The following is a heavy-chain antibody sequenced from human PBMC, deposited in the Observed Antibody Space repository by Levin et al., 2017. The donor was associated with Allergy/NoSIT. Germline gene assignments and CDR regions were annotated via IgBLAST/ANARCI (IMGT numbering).Heavy chain of an antibody. CDR1: GGSISSNDYY. CDR3: ASVRITMVRGPIISYYYGMDV. CDR2: IFYSGST. V-gene: IGHV4-39*07. D-gene: IGHD3-10*01. J-gene: IGHJ6*02. Sequence: SETLSLTCTVSGGSISSNDYYWGWIRQPPGKGLEWIGCIFYSGSTYYSPSLKCRVTISVVTSKNQFSLKLSSVSAADTAVYFCASVRITMVRGPIISYYYGMDVWGQGTTVTVSS.